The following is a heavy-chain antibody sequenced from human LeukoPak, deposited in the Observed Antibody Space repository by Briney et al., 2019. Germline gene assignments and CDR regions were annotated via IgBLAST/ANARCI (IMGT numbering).Heavy chain of an antibody. Sequence: ASVKVSCKASGYTFTSYDINWVRQATGQGLEWMGWMNPNSGNTGYAQKFQGRVTMTRNTSISTAYMELSSLRSEDTAVYYCARGYPPVLLWFGELSGTDAFASWGQGTMVTVSS. V-gene: IGHV1-8*01. J-gene: IGHJ3*02. CDR1: GYTFTSYD. CDR2: MNPNSGNT. CDR3: ARGYPPVLLWFGELSGTDAFAS. D-gene: IGHD3-10*01.